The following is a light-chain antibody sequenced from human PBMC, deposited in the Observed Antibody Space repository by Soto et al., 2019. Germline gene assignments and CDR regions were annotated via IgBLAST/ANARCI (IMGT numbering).Light chain of an antibody. CDR2: GAS. J-gene: IGKJ1*01. CDR3: QQYTNWPGT. Sequence: EIVLTQSPGTLSVSPGERATLSCRASQSVSSKLAWYQQKPGQAPRLLFYGASTGATGIPARFSGSGSETEFTRSISSLQSEDFAVYYCQQYTNWPGTFGQGTKVEIK. V-gene: IGKV3-15*01. CDR1: QSVSSK.